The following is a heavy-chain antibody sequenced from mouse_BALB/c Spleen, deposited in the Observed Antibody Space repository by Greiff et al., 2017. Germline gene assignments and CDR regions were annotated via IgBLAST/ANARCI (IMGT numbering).Heavy chain of an antibody. D-gene: IGHD2-3*01. CDR3: ARAVGYYVLAY. Sequence: VKLMESGPEVVRPGVSVKISCKGSGYTFPDYAMHWVKQSHAKSLEWIGVISTYNGNTNYNQKFKGKATMTVDKSSSTAYMELARLTSEDSAIYYCARAVGYYVLAYWGQGTLVTVSA. CDR2: ISTYNGNT. J-gene: IGHJ3*01. V-gene: IGHV1-67*01. CDR1: GYTFPDYA.